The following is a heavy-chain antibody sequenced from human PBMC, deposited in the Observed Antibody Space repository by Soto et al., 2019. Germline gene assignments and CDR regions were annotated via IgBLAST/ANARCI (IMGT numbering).Heavy chain of an antibody. V-gene: IGHV1-69*01. CDR2: IIPIFGTA. CDR1: GGTFSSYA. CDR3: ARGPYCSSTSCYAGWFDP. J-gene: IGHJ5*02. D-gene: IGHD2-2*01. Sequence: QVQLVQSGAEVQKPGSSVKVSCKASGGTFSSYAISWVRQAPGQGLEWMGGIIPIFGTANYAQKFQGRVTITADESTSTAYMELSSLRSEDTAVYYCARGPYCSSTSCYAGWFDPWGQGTLVTVSS.